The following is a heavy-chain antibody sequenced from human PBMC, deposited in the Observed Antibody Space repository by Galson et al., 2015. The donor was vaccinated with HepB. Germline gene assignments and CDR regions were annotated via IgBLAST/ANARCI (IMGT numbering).Heavy chain of an antibody. CDR3: ARVRSIAVAGPGGY. Sequence: SVKVSCKASGYAFTSYAMNWVRQAPGQGLEWMGWINTNTGNPTYAQGFTGRFVSSLDTSVSTAYLQISSLKAEDTAVYYCARVRSIAVAGPGGYWGQGTLVTVSS. D-gene: IGHD6-19*01. J-gene: IGHJ4*02. V-gene: IGHV7-4-1*02. CDR1: GYAFTSYA. CDR2: INTNTGNP.